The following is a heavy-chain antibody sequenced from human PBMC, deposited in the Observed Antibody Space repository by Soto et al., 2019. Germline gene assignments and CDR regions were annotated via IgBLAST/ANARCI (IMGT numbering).Heavy chain of an antibody. CDR2: IYSGGDT. CDR1: GFTFSTFD. Sequence: PGGSLRLSCAASGFTFSTFDVHWVRQSSGKGLEWVSGIYSGGDTAYADSVKGRFTISRENAKNSFFLHMNSLRAGDTAVYYCEREGEYGGTPGDFEWWGQGTMVTVSS. J-gene: IGHJ3*01. CDR3: EREGEYGGTPGDFEW. D-gene: IGHD3-9*01. V-gene: IGHV3-13*01.